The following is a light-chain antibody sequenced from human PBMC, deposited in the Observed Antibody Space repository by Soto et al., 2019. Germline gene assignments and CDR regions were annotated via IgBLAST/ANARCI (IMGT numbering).Light chain of an antibody. CDR2: HAS. CDR3: QHYNSYPWT. Sequence: DIQMTQSPSTLSASIGDRVTITCRASQTINNWLAWYQQKPGKAPNLLIYHASNLETGVPSRFSGSAFGTEFTLTISSLQPYDFATYYCQHYNSYPWTFGQGTKVDIK. V-gene: IGKV1-5*01. J-gene: IGKJ1*01. CDR1: QTINNW.